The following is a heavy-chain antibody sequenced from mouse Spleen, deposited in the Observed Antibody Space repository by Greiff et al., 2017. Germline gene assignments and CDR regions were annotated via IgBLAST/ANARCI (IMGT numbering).Heavy chain of an antibody. CDR3: ARAPLYYGYDY. CDR1: GFTFSSYA. D-gene: IGHD1-2*01. CDR2: ISSGGSYT. Sequence: EVKVVESGGGLVKPGGSLKLSCAASGFTFSSYAMSWVRQTPEKRLEWVATISSGGSYTYYPDSVKGRFTISRDNAKNTLYLQMSSLRSEDTAMYYCARAPLYYGYDYWGQGTTLTVSS. V-gene: IGHV5-9-1*01. J-gene: IGHJ2*01.